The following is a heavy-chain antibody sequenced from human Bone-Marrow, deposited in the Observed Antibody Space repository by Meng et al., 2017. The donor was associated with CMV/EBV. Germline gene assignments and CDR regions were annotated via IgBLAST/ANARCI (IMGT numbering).Heavy chain of an antibody. CDR2: INHDGSNT. Sequence: GESLKISCVPSGFSFRNSWMHWVRQAPGKGLVWVSRINHDGSNTIYADSVKGRFTISRDNAKNTLYLQMNTLRAEDTAVYYCVREDGVDASRGNRFDPWGQGTLVTVSS. CDR1: GFSFRNSW. J-gene: IGHJ5*02. D-gene: IGHD3-3*01. CDR3: VREDGVDASRGNRFDP. V-gene: IGHV3-74*01.